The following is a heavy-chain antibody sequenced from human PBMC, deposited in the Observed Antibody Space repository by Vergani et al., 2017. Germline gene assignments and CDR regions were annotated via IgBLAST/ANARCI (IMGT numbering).Heavy chain of an antibody. CDR3: AREGFRVGATNAFDI. CDR2: INPNSGGT. Sequence: QVQLVQSGAEVKKPGASVKVSCTASGYTFTGYYMHWVRQAPGQGLEWMGWINPNSGGTNYAQKFQGRVTMTRDTSSRTDYMVLSRLRSDATAVSYCAREGFRVGATNAFDIWGQGTMVTVSS. CDR1: GYTFTGYY. V-gene: IGHV1-2*02. D-gene: IGHD1-26*01. J-gene: IGHJ3*02.